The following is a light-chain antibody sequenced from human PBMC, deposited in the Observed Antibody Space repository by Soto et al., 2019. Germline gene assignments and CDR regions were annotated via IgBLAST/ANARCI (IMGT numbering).Light chain of an antibody. CDR2: DAS. V-gene: IGKV3-15*01. CDR1: QSVSSY. J-gene: IGKJ5*01. CDR3: QQYNNWPFS. Sequence: VLTQSPDTLSVSPGERATLSCRASQSVSSYLAWYQQKPGQAPRLLIYDASNRATGVPARFSGTGSETDFTLTISGLQSEDSAVYFCQQYNNWPFSFGQGTRLETK.